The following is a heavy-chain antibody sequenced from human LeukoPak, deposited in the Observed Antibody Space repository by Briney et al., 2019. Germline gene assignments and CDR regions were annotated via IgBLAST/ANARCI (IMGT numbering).Heavy chain of an antibody. J-gene: IGHJ4*02. D-gene: IGHD1-26*01. V-gene: IGHV3-64*01. CDR1: GFTFSSYA. Sequence: GGSLRLSCAASGFTFSSYAMHWVRQAPGKGLEYVSAISSNGGSTYYANSVKGRFTISRDNSKNTLYLQMGSLRAEDMAVYYCARAGPDSGSYDYWGQGTLVTVSS. CDR3: ARAGPDSGSYDY. CDR2: ISSNGGST.